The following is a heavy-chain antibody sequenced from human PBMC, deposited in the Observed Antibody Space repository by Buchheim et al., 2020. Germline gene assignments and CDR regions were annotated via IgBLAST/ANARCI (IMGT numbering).Heavy chain of an antibody. J-gene: IGHJ4*02. CDR2: ISYDGSNK. CDR1: GFTFSSYG. CDR3: ANCFRPHSDTVTPDY. D-gene: IGHD4-17*01. Sequence: QVQLVESGGGVVQPGRSLRLSCAASGFTFSSYGMHWVRQAPGKGLEWVAVISYDGSNKYYADSVKGRFTISRDNSKNTLYLQMNSLRAEDTAVYYCANCFRPHSDTVTPDYWGQGTL. V-gene: IGHV3-30*18.